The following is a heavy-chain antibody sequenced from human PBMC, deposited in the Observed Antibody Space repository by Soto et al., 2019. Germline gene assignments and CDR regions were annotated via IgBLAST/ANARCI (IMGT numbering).Heavy chain of an antibody. V-gene: IGHV1-18*04. CDR2: ISAYNGNT. D-gene: IGHD2-15*01. Sequence: ASVKVSCKASGYTFTSYGISWVRQAPGQGREWMGWISAYNGNTKYTQKLQGTVTMTTPTPTTTAYLALRSLRSDATAVYYCARGGGWYTVRLLTAPFDPWGQGTLVPVSS. CDR1: GYTFTSYG. J-gene: IGHJ5*02. CDR3: ARGGGWYTVRLLTAPFDP.